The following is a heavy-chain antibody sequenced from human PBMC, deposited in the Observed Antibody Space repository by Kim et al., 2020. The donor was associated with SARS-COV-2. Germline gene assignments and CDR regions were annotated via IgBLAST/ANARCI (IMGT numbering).Heavy chain of an antibody. V-gene: IGHV3-23*01. CDR2: ISGSGGST. Sequence: GGSLRLSCAASGFTFSSYAMSWVRQAPGKGLEWVSAISGSGGSTYYADSVKGRFTISRNNSKNTLYLQMNSLRAEDTAVYYCAKETRYCSSTSCSIPYYYDSSGYYHYWGQGTLVTVSS. J-gene: IGHJ4*02. CDR1: GFTFSSYA. D-gene: IGHD3-22*01. CDR3: AKETRYCSSTSCSIPYYYDSSGYYHY.